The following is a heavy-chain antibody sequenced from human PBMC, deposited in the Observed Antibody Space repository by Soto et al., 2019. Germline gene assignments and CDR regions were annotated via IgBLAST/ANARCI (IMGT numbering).Heavy chain of an antibody. D-gene: IGHD4-17*01. CDR2: IYYSGST. V-gene: IGHV4-61*01. Sequence: PSETLPLPCTVVGGSVSNGCYYWSWIRHPPGKGLEWIGYIYYSGSTNYNPSLKSRVTISVDTSKNQFSLKLSSVTAADTAVYYCANYPTTVTSDYWGQGTLVTVSS. J-gene: IGHJ4*02. CDR3: ANYPTTVTSDY. CDR1: GGSVSNGCYY.